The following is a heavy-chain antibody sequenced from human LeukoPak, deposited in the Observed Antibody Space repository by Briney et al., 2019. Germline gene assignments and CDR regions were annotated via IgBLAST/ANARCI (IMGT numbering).Heavy chain of an antibody. CDR3: ARQRRYCSSTSCYFGYYGLDV. Sequence: PSETLSLTCAVYGGSFSGYYWSWIRQPPGKGLEWIGEINHSGSTNYNPSLKSRVTISVDTSKNQFSLKLSSVTAADTAVYYCARQRRYCSSTSCYFGYYGLDVWGQGTTVTVSS. CDR2: INHSGST. CDR1: GGSFSGYY. V-gene: IGHV4-34*01. D-gene: IGHD2-2*01. J-gene: IGHJ6*02.